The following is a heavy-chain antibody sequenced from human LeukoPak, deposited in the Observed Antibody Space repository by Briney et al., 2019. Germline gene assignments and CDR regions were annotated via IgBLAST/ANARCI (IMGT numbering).Heavy chain of an antibody. D-gene: IGHD2-15*01. CDR1: GGSITSYY. CDR3: ARSDYCSGGSCYIDY. J-gene: IGHJ4*02. V-gene: IGHV4-59*08. Sequence: SETLSLTCTVSGGSITSYYWSWIRQPPGKGLEWIGYIYYSGSTNYNPSLKGRVTISADTSKNQFSLKLSSVTAAGTAMYYCARSDYCSGGSCYIDYWGQGTLVTVSS. CDR2: IYYSGST.